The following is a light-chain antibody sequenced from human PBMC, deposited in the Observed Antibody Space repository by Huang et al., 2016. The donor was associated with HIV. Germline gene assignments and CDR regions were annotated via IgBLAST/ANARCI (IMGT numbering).Light chain of an antibody. CDR2: AAS. J-gene: IGKJ3*01. Sequence: ETVMTQSPVTLSVSPGDRASLSCRSSQIVSSHLAWYQQKPGQAPRLLIYAASTRATGVPARVSGSGAGTEFTLTISTRQSEDSAVYYCQQYNDFRSTFGPGTRVEIK. V-gene: IGKV3-15*01. CDR3: QQYNDFRST. CDR1: QIVSSH.